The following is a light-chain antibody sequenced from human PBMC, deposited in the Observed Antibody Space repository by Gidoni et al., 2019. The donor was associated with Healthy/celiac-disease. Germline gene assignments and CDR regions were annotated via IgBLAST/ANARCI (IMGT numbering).Light chain of an antibody. CDR3: LLYYGGAQRV. Sequence: QTVVTQEPSLTVYPGGTVTLTCASSTGAVTSGYSPNWFQQKPGQAPRALIYSTSNNHSWTPARFSGSLLGGKAALTLSGVQPEDEAEYYCLLYYGGAQRVFGTGTKVTVL. CDR1: TGAVTSGYS. CDR2: STS. V-gene: IGLV7-43*01. J-gene: IGLJ1*01.